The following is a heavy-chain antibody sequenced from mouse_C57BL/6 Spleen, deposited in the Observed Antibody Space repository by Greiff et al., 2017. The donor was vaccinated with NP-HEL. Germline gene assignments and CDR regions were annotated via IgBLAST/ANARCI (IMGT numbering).Heavy chain of an antibody. J-gene: IGHJ3*01. CDR1: GYTFTSYW. Sequence: QVQLQQPGAELVKPGASVKMSCKASGYTFTSYWITWVKQRPGQGLEWIGDIYPGSGSTNYNEKFKSKATLTVETASSTAYMQLSSLTSGDSAVYYCARGPYYGSSYPFAYWGQGTLVTVSA. CDR3: ARGPYYGSSYPFAY. D-gene: IGHD1-1*01. V-gene: IGHV1-55*01. CDR2: IYPGSGST.